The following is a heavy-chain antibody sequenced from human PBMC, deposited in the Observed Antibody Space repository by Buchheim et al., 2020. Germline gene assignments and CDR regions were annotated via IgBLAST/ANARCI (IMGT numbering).Heavy chain of an antibody. Sequence: EVQLVESGGGLVQPGGSLRLSCAASGFSFSSYTMNWVRQAPGKGLEWVSYIGSSGSATYYADSVKGRFTISRDNANNSLYLQMNSLRVEDTAVYYCARSRTAGTYYFDYWGQGAL. D-gene: IGHD6-19*01. CDR3: ARSRTAGTYYFDY. J-gene: IGHJ4*02. CDR2: IGSSGSAT. V-gene: IGHV3-48*01. CDR1: GFSFSSYT.